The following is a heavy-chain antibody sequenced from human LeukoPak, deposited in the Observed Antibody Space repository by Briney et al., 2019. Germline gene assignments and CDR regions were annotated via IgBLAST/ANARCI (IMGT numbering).Heavy chain of an antibody. CDR1: GFTFSSYA. D-gene: IGHD2-2*03. J-gene: IGHJ6*03. CDR2: ISYDGSNK. Sequence: GGSLRLSCAASGFTFSSYAMHWVRQAPGKGLEWVAVISYDGSNKYYADSVKGRFTISRDNSKNTLYLQMNSLRAEDTAVYYCAKDGYCSSTSCSSYLNYYMDVWGKGTTVTVSS. CDR3: AKDGYCSSTSCSSYLNYYMDV. V-gene: IGHV3-30-3*01.